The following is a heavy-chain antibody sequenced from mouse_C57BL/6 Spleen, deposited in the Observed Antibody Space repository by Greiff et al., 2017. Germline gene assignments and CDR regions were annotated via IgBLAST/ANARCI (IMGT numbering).Heavy chain of an antibody. CDR3: AGHGGTAGGAY. V-gene: IGHV2-6-1*01. CDR2: IWSDGSS. J-gene: IGHJ4*01. Sequence: VQRVESGPGLVAPSQSLSITCTVSGFSLTSYGVHWVRQPPGKGLEWLVVIWSDGSSTYYSALIYSLSTSKDNTKSHVFLKMNSLQTDDTAMYYCAGHGGTAGGAYWGQGTSVTVSA. D-gene: IGHD2-14*01. CDR1: GFSLTSYG.